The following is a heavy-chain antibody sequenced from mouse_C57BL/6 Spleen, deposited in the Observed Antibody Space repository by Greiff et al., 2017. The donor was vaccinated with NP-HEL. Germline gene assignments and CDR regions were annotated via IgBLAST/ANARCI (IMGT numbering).Heavy chain of an antibody. D-gene: IGHD2-4*01. CDR1: GYTFTDYY. CDR2: IYPGSGNT. Sequence: QVQLQQSGAELVRPGASVKLSCKASGYTFTDYYINWVKQRPGQGLEWIARIYPGSGNTYYNEKFKGKATLTAEKSSSTAYMQLSSLTSEDSAVYFCAREGIYYDYDGYCDVWGTGTTVTVSS. CDR3: AREGIYYDYDGYCDV. V-gene: IGHV1-76*01. J-gene: IGHJ1*03.